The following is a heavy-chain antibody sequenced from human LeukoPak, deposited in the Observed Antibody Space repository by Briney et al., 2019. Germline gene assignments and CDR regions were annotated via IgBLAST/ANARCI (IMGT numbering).Heavy chain of an antibody. J-gene: IGHJ4*02. D-gene: IGHD1-26*01. CDR3: ARDSVGATFDY. CDR2: IYYSGST. CDR1: GGPISSYY. V-gene: IGHV4-59*01. Sequence: PSETLSLTCTVSGGPISSYYWSWIRQPPGKGLEWIGYIYYSGSTNYNPSLKSRVTTSVDTSKNQFSLKLSSVTAADTAVYYCARDSVGATFDYWGQGTLVTVSS.